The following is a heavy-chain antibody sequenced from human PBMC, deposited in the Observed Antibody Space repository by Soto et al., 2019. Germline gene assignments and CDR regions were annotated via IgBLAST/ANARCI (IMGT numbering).Heavy chain of an antibody. Sequence: PGGSLRLSCAASGFTVSSNYMSWVRQAPGKGLEWVSVIYDGGSTYYADSVRGRFTISRDNSKNTLYLQMNSLRAEDTAVYYCARGRYSNGWYYYDYWGKGTLVTIYS. J-gene: IGHJ4*02. V-gene: IGHV3-66*01. CDR2: IYDGGST. CDR3: ARGRYSNGWYYYDY. D-gene: IGHD6-19*01. CDR1: GFTVSSNY.